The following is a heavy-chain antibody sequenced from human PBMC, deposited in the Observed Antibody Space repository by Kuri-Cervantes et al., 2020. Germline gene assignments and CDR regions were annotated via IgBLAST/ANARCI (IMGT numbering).Heavy chain of an antibody. V-gene: IGHV4-39*07. CDR3: AVQKKQSELSGPPFDY. CDR2: IKHSGST. D-gene: IGHD1-7*01. CDR1: GGSSISCLYS. J-gene: IGHJ4*02. Sequence: LETLCLTCTVSGGSSISCLYSWGRIRQPPGKGLEWIGEIKHSGSTNYNPSLKSRVTISVDTSKNQFSLKLSSVTSADTAVYDCAVQKKQSELSGPPFDYWGQGTLVTVSS.